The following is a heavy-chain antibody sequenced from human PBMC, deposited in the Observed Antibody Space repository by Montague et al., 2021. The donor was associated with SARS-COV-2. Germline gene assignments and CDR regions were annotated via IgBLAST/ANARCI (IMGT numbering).Heavy chain of an antibody. V-gene: IGHV3-30*18. J-gene: IGHJ4*02. CDR2: VSYAGSNK. CDR3: AKDLTVDIVVVVAAIKDSAFDY. Sequence: SLRLPCAASGFTFNTYDMHWVRQAPGKGLEWVAVVSYAGSNKYYADSVKGRFTISRDNSTKKLYLQMNSLRAEDTAVYYCAKDLTVDIVVVVAAIKDSAFDYWGQGTLVTVSS. D-gene: IGHD2-15*01. CDR1: GFTFNTYD.